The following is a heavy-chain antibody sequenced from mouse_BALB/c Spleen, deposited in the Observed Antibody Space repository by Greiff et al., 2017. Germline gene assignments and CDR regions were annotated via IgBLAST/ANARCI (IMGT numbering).Heavy chain of an antibody. CDR3: ARDGDYVGKNYAMDY. CDR2: ISDGGSYT. J-gene: IGHJ4*01. Sequence: EVQRVESGGGLVKPGGSLKLSCAASGFTFSDYYMYWVRQTPEKRLEWVATISDGGSYTYYPDSVKGRFTISRDNAKNNLYLQMSSLKSEDTAMYYCARDGDYVGKNYAMDYWGQGTSVTVSS. CDR1: GFTFSDYY. V-gene: IGHV5-4*02. D-gene: IGHD2-4*01.